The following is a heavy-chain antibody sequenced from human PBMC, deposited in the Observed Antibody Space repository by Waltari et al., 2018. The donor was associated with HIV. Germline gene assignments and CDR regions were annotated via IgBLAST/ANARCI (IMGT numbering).Heavy chain of an antibody. CDR1: GFIFSGYV. V-gene: IGHV3-23*01. D-gene: IGHD3-16*01. Sequence: LLESGGGLVQPGGSLRLSCAASGFIFSGYVLTWVRQGPGGGLEWISGISQTGRNTFYSDSVKGRFTISRDNAKNTVYLQMNDLRVEDTAIYFCAKTNFGELLYYLDTWGQGALVTVTS. CDR2: ISQTGRNT. CDR3: AKTNFGELLYYLDT. J-gene: IGHJ4*01.